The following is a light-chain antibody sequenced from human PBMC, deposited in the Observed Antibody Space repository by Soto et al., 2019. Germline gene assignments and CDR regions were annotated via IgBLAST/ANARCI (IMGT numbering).Light chain of an antibody. J-gene: IGLJ1*01. CDR3: LSYTTSSTAYV. V-gene: IGLV2-14*01. Sequence: QSVLTQPASVSGSPGQSITISCTGTSSDVGGYNYVSWFQQHPGKAPKLMISDVSNRPSGVSNRFSGSKSGNTASLTISGLXXEDEADYYCLSYTTSSTAYVFGTGTKVTVL. CDR2: DVS. CDR1: SSDVGGYNY.